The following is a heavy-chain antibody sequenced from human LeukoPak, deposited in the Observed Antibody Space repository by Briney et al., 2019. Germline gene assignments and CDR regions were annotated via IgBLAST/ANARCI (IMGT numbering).Heavy chain of an antibody. CDR2: IYTSGST. CDR1: GGSISSYY. D-gene: IGHD1-26*01. Sequence: SETLSLTCTVSGGSISSYYWSWIRQPAGKGLEWIGRIYTSGSTNYNPSLKSRVTMSVDTPKNQSSLKLSSVTAADTAVYYCARGWAMGELLPLDAFDIWGQGTMVTVSS. CDR3: ARGWAMGELLPLDAFDI. J-gene: IGHJ3*02. V-gene: IGHV4-4*07.